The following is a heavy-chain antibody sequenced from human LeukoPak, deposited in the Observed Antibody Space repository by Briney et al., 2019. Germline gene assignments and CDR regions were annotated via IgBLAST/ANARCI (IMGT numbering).Heavy chain of an antibody. J-gene: IGHJ6*02. CDR1: GFTFSSYS. D-gene: IGHD6-13*01. V-gene: IGHV3-21*01. CDR3: AREGPVQQQLSYYGMDV. Sequence: GGSLRLSCAASGFTFSSYSMNWVRQAPGKGLEWVSSISSSSSYIYYADSVKGRFTISRDNAKNSLYLQMNSLRAEDTAVYYCAREGPVQQQLSYYGMDVWGQGTTVTVSS. CDR2: ISSSSSYI.